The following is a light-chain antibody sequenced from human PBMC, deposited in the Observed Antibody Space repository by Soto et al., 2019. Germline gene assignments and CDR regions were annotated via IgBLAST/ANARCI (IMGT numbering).Light chain of an antibody. V-gene: IGKV4-1*01. J-gene: IGKJ1*01. CDR2: WAS. CDR3: QQYGSSPNLRT. Sequence: DIVMTQCPDSLAVSLGERATINCKSSQFVVYASNNKSYLAWYQQKPRQPPKLLIYWASTRESGVPDRFSGSGSGTDFTLTISRLEPEDFAVYYCQQYGSSPNLRTFGQGTKVDI. CDR1: QFVVYASNNKSY.